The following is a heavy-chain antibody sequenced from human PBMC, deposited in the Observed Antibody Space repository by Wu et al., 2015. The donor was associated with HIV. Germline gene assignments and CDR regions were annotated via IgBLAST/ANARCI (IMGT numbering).Heavy chain of an antibody. V-gene: IGHV1-69*13. J-gene: IGHJ5*02. CDR3: ARVFYSTGSHGWSYFFDP. Sequence: QVQLVQSGAEVKKPGSSVRVSCRASGGTFSNYAFTWVRQAPGQGLEWMGRVIPIFDTSNYAQKFQGRLTITADEQASTTYMELSTLTSEDTAVYYCARVFYSTGSHGWSYFFDPWGQGTLVTVXS. CDR2: VIPIFDTS. CDR1: GGTFSNYA. D-gene: IGHD3-10*01.